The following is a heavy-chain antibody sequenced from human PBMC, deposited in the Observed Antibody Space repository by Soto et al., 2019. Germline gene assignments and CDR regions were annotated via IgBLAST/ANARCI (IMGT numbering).Heavy chain of an antibody. D-gene: IGHD3-10*01. CDR2: ISGSGGST. V-gene: IGHV3-23*01. Sequence: PGGSLRLSCAASGFTFSSYGMSWVRQAPGKGLEWVSAISGSGGSTYYADSVKGRFTISRDNSKNTLYPQMNSLRAEDTAVYYCAKETLPQDYYYGMDVWGQGTTVTVSS. J-gene: IGHJ6*02. CDR3: AKETLPQDYYYGMDV. CDR1: GFTFSSYG.